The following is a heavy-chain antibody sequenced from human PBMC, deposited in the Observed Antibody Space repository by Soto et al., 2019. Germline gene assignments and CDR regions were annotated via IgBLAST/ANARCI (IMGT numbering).Heavy chain of an antibody. V-gene: IGHV3-53*01. D-gene: IGHD3-10*01. CDR2: IYSGGYT. CDR1: GFTVSNNY. CDR3: GTQAGGGGY. Sequence: EVQLVESGGGLIQPGGSLRLSCAVSGFTVSNNYMSWVRQAPGKGLEGVSVIYSGGYTAYGDSVKGRFTISRDNSKNTLYLQMKRSGADAPAVFYGGTQAGGGGYWGQGTLVTVSS. J-gene: IGHJ4*02.